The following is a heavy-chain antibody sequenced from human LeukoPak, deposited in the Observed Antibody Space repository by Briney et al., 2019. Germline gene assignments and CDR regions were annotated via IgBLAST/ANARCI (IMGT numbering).Heavy chain of an antibody. J-gene: IGHJ4*02. Sequence: ASVKVSCKASGGTFSSYAISSVRQAPGQGLEWMGRIIPILGIANYAQKFQGRVTITADKSTSTAYMELSSLRSEDTAVYYCARGDGPYGGEFDYWGQGTLVTVSS. V-gene: IGHV1-69*04. CDR1: GGTFSSYA. CDR3: ARGDGPYGGEFDY. D-gene: IGHD5-24*01. CDR2: IIPILGIA.